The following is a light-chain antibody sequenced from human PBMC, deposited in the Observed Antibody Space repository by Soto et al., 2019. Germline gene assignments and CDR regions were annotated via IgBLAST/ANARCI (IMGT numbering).Light chain of an antibody. CDR3: QQYYSTPFT. CDR1: QSVLYSSNNKTY. CDR2: WAS. Sequence: DIVMTQSPDSLAVPLGERAPINCKSSQSVLYSSNNKTYLALYQQKPGQPPKLLIYWASTRESGVPDRFSGSGSGTDVTLTISSLQAEDVAVYYFQQYYSTPFTFGPGTKVDIK. V-gene: IGKV4-1*01. J-gene: IGKJ3*01.